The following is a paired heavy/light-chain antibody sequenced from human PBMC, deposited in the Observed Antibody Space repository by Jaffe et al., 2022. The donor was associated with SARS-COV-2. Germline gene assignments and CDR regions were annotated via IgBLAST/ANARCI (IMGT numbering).Light chain of an antibody. J-gene: IGKJ2*01. Sequence: EIVMTQSPATLSVSPGERATLSCRASQSVSSNLAWYQQKPGRAPRLLIYSASARATGVPARFSGSGSGTEFTLTISSLQSEDFAVYYCQQYNNWPRGTFGQGTELEIK. CDR2: SAS. V-gene: IGKV3-15*01. CDR1: QSVSSN. CDR3: QQYNNWPRGT.
Heavy chain of an antibody. CDR1: GFTFSTYA. J-gene: IGHJ4*02. V-gene: IGHV3-23*01. CDR3: ATGYCNSINCYSGNY. D-gene: IGHD2-15*01. CDR2: ISASGGT. Sequence: EVQLSESGGGLVQPGGSLRLSCSASGFTFSTYAVSWVRQAPGKGLEWVSAISASGGTYYADSAKGRFTISRDNSKNTLYLQMNSLRAEDTAVYYCATGYCNSINCYSGNYWGQGTLVTVSS.